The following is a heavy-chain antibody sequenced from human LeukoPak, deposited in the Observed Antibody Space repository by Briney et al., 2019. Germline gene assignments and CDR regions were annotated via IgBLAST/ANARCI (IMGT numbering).Heavy chain of an antibody. Sequence: PGGSLRLSCAASGFTFSSYEMNWVRQAPGKGLEWVSYISSSGSTIYYADSVKGRFTISRDNAKNSLYLQMNSLRAEDTAVYYCARDRAVAGTGDYYGTDVWGQGTTVTVSS. J-gene: IGHJ6*02. CDR1: GFTFSSYE. CDR3: ARDRAVAGTGDYYGTDV. V-gene: IGHV3-48*03. CDR2: ISSSGSTI. D-gene: IGHD6-19*01.